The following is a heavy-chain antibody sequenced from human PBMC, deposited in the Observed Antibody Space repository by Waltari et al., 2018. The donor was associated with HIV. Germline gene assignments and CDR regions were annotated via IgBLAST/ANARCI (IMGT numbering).Heavy chain of an antibody. V-gene: IGHV1-18*01. D-gene: IGHD2-2*01. J-gene: IGHJ5*02. CDR1: GYTFTSYG. Sequence: QAQLAQSGAEVKKPGASVKVSCKASGYTFTSYGISWVRQAPGQGLEWLGWISAYNGNTNYAQKLQGRVTMTTDTATSTAYMELRSLRSDDTAVYYCARVGGSSASCYSGWFDPWGQGTLVTVSS. CDR3: ARVGGSSASCYSGWFDP. CDR2: ISAYNGNT.